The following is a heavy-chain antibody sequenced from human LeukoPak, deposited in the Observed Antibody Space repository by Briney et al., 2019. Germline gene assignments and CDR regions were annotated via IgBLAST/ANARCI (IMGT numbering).Heavy chain of an antibody. CDR2: ISGDGSIT. J-gene: IGHJ4*01. V-gene: IGHV3-23*01. Sequence: GGSLRLSCAASGFTFSSYAMSWVRQAPGKGLEWVSAISGDGSITAYADSVKGRFTISRDNAKNTLYLQMNSLRAEDAAVYYCARGRAGNYYNHNDYWGQGTLVTVSS. CDR3: ARGRAGNYYNHNDY. D-gene: IGHD3-10*01. CDR1: GFTFSSYA.